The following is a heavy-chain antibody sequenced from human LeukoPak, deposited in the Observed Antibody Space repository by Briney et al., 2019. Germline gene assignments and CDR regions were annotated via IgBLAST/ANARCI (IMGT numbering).Heavy chain of an antibody. CDR3: AKDNHRIAAMDY. CDR1: GFTFSSYG. V-gene: IGHV3-30*02. J-gene: IGHJ4*02. CDR2: IRYDGSNK. D-gene: IGHD6-13*01. Sequence: GGSLRLFCAASGFTFSSYGMHWVRQAPGKGLEWVAFIRYDGSNKYYADSVKGRFTISRDNSKNTLYLQMNSLRAEDTAVYYCAKDNHRIAAMDYWGQGTLVTVSS.